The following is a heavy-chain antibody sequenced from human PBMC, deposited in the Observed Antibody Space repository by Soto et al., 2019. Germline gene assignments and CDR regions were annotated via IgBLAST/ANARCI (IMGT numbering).Heavy chain of an antibody. CDR2: IYHTGST. V-gene: IGHV4-4*02. D-gene: IGHD2-15*01. CDR3: ATLPPLTVVVVLPIPT. CDR1: GASISSTNW. J-gene: IGHJ4*02. Sequence: QVQLQESGPRLVKPSGTLSLTCAVSGASISSTNWWTWVRQPPGKGLEWIGEIYHTGSTNYNPSRTSRVTISLAKSHYPCSLSLGSVAAADTAVYYSATLPPLTVVVVLPIPTWGQGTLVTVSS.